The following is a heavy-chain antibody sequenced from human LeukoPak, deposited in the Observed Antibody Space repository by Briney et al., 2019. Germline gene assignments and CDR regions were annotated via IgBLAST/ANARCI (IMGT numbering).Heavy chain of an antibody. CDR2: IYPRDGST. V-gene: IGHV1-46*01. J-gene: IGHJ4*02. CDR1: GYTFTINY. CDR3: ARDQEGFDY. Sequence: ASVNVSCKASGYTFTINYIHWVRQAPGQGLEWMGMIYPRDGSTSYAQKFQGRVTVTRDTSTSTVHMELSGLRSEDTAVYYCARDQEGFDYWGQGTLVTVSS.